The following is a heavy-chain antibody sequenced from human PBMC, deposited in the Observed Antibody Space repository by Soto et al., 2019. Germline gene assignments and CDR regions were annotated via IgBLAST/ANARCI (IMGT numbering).Heavy chain of an antibody. CDR2: ISSSSSYI. D-gene: IGHD5-12*01. CDR1: GFTFSSYS. Sequence: EVQLVESGGGLVKPGGSLRLSCAASGFTFSSYSMNWVRQVPGKGLEWVSSISSSSSYIYYADSVKGRFTISRDNAKNPLYLQMPSLGAEDTAVYYCARPTGYSGYLCDYWGQGTLVTVSS. V-gene: IGHV3-21*01. J-gene: IGHJ4*02. CDR3: ARPTGYSGYLCDY.